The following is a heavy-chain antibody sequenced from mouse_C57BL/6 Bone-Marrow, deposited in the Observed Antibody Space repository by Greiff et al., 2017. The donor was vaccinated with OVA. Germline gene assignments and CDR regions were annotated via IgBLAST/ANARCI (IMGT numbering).Heavy chain of an antibody. CDR3: ARGTLLLRAWFAY. D-gene: IGHD1-1*01. J-gene: IGHJ3*01. V-gene: IGHV1-69*01. CDR2: IDPSDSYT. Sequence: QVQLQQPGAELVMPGASVKLSCKASGYTFTSYWMHWVKQRPGQGLEWIGEIDPSDSYTNYNQKFKGESTLTVDKSSSTAYMQLSSLTSEDSAVYYCARGTLLLRAWFAYWGQGTLVTVSA. CDR1: GYTFTSYW.